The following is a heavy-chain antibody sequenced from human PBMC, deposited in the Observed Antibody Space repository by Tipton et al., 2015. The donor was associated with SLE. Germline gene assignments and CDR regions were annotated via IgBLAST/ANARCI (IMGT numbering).Heavy chain of an antibody. CDR1: GGSISSSSYY. CDR3: ARGPYCSGDTCYSDFYYGMDI. J-gene: IGHJ6*02. Sequence: TLSLTCTVSGGSISSSSYYWGWIRQPPGKGLEWIGSIYYSGSTYYNPSLRSRVTLSVDKSKNQFSLKLSSVTAADTAVYYCARGPYCSGDTCYSDFYYGMDIWGQGTTVSVSS. V-gene: IGHV4-39*07. CDR2: IYYSGST. D-gene: IGHD2-15*01.